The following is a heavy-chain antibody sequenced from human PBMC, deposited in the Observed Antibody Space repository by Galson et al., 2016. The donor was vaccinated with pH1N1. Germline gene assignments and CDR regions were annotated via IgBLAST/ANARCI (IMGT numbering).Heavy chain of an antibody. Sequence: SLRLSCASYAFSVRNNFMTWVRQPPGKALEWVSTIYSDGSTNYGDFVKGRFTVSRDISENTVFLQLNSLRVDDTAVYYCARDKRRYFDSWDQGTLVTVSP. CDR3: ARDKRRYFDS. J-gene: IGHJ4*02. CDR2: IYSDGST. CDR1: AFSVRNNF. V-gene: IGHV3-53*01.